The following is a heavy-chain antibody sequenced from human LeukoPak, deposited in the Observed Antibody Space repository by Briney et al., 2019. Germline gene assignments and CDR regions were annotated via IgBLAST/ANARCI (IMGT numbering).Heavy chain of an antibody. V-gene: IGHV3-23*01. Sequence: GGSLRLSCAASGFTFSSYAMSWVRQAPGKGLEWVATINRSGSKKYYVDSVKGRFTISRDNTKNTLYLQKNNLSTEDTDVYYCAKSHRGDRLFHGVPDDYGGRGTLVTVSS. CDR3: AKSHRGDRLFHGVPDDY. CDR2: INRSGSKK. CDR1: GFTFSSYA. J-gene: IGHJ4*02. D-gene: IGHD2-8*01.